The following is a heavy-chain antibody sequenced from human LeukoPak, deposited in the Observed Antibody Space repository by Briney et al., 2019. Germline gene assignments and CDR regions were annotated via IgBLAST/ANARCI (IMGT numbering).Heavy chain of an antibody. CDR2: VNHSGST. CDR1: GESFSGYY. D-gene: IGHD6-6*01. V-gene: IGHV4-34*01. CDR3: ARIYSSSGYNWFDP. Sequence: PSETLSLTCAVYGESFSGYYWSWIRQPPGKGLEWIGEVNHSGSTNYIPSLKNRVTISVDTSKNQFSLKLSSGTAADTAVYYCARIYSSSGYNWFDPWGQGTLVTVSS. J-gene: IGHJ5*02.